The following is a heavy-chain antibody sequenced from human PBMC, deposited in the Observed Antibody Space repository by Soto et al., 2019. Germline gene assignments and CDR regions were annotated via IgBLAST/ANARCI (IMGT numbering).Heavy chain of an antibody. CDR3: AKPYPGALYYFYY. CDR2: ISYDGSNK. Sequence: QVQLVESGGGVVQPGRSLRLSCAASGFTFSSYGMHWVRQAPGKGLEWVAVISYDGSNKYYADSVKGRFTISRDNSKNTLYLQMNSLRAEDTAVYYCAKPYPGALYYFYYWGQGTLVTVSS. D-gene: IGHD3-10*01. V-gene: IGHV3-30*18. CDR1: GFTFSSYG. J-gene: IGHJ4*02.